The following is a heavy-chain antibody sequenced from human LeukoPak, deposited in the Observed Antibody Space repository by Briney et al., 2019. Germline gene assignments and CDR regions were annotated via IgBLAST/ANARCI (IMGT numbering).Heavy chain of an antibody. J-gene: IGHJ4*02. CDR1: GFTIIDYY. V-gene: IGHV1-2*02. D-gene: IGHD3-9*01. CDR2: INPDSGGT. Sequence: GASVKVSCKASGFTIIDYYMHWVRQAPGQGLEWMGWINPDSGGTKSAQKFQDRVTMTRDTSISTAYMELSRLRSDDTAVYYCARSPHILTGENFDYWGQGTLVTVSS. CDR3: ARSPHILTGENFDY.